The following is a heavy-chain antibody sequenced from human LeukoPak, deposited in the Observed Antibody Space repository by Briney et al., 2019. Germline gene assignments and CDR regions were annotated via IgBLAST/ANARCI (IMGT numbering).Heavy chain of an antibody. CDR1: GGSISSYF. CDR3: ARNMVRGVVISAPVY. D-gene: IGHD3-10*01. J-gene: IGHJ4*02. V-gene: IGHV4-59*12. Sequence: SETLSLTCTVSGGSISSYFWNWIRQPPGKGLEWIGFIYYSGSTNYNPSLKSRVTISVDTSKNQFSLRLSSVTAADTAVYYCARNMVRGVVISAPVYWGQGTLVTVSS. CDR2: IYYSGST.